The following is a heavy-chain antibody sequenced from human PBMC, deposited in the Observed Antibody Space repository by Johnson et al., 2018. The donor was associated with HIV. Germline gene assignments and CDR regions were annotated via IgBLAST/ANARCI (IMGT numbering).Heavy chain of an antibody. J-gene: IGHJ3*02. CDR3: AKDPIVLVVYAISAFDI. CDR2: ISGSGGST. D-gene: IGHD2-8*02. CDR1: GFTFSGYW. Sequence: VQLVESGGVLVQPGESLRLSCVASGFTFSGYWMTWVRQAPGKGLEWVSAISGSGGSTYYADSVKGRFTISRDNSKNTLYLQMNSLRAEDPAVYYCAKDPIVLVVYAISAFDIWGQGTMVTVSS. V-gene: IGHV3-23*04.